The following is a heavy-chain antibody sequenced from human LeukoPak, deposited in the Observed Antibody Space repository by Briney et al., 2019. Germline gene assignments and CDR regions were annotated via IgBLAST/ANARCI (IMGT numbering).Heavy chain of an antibody. CDR2: ISDYSGDT. CDR1: GYTFSNYR. J-gene: IGHJ2*01. Sequence: ASVKVSCKASGYTFSNYRISWVRQAPGQGLEWMGWISDYSGDTKYAQKFQGRVTMTTDTSTSTAYMELWSLRSDDTALYYCARIESSGWPHTFDLWGRGTLVTVSS. V-gene: IGHV1-18*01. CDR3: ARIESSGWPHTFDL. D-gene: IGHD6-19*01.